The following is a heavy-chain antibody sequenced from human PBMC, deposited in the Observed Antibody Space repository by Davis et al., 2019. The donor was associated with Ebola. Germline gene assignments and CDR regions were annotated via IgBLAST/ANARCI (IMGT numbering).Heavy chain of an antibody. CDR1: GFTFSSYW. J-gene: IGHJ4*02. CDR2: IKQDGSEK. D-gene: IGHD2-8*01. V-gene: IGHV3-7*03. CDR3: AARYCTSTKCQAFEY. Sequence: GESLKISCAASGFTFSSYWMSWVRQAPGKGLEWVANIKQDGSEKYYVDSVKGRFTISRDNAKNSLYLQMNSLTVDDTAFYYCAARYCTSTKCQAFEYGGQGTLVTVSS.